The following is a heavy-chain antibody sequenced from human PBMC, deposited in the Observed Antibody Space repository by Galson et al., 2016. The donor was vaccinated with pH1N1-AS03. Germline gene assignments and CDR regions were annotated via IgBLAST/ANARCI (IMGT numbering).Heavy chain of an antibody. CDR3: ARGKNPGFDY. V-gene: IGHV6-1*01. Sequence: CAISGDSVSSNTAAWNWIRQSPSRGLEWLGRTFYNSKWDYYYAISVKSRITIDPDTSNNQFSLHLNSVTPEDTAIYFCARGKNPGFDYWGQGTPVTVSS. CDR2: TFYNSKWDY. J-gene: IGHJ4*02. CDR1: GDSVSSNTAA.